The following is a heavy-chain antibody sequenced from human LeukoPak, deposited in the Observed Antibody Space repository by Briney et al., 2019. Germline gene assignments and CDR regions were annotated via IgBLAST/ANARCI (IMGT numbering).Heavy chain of an antibody. CDR1: GFTFSSYS. Sequence: GGSLRLSCAASGFTFSSYSMNWVRQAPGKGLEWVSSISSSSSYIYYADSVKGRFTIPRDNAKNSLYLQMNSLRAEDTAVYYCARAGDGYNPSDYWGQGTLVTVSS. J-gene: IGHJ4*02. CDR2: ISSSSSYI. D-gene: IGHD5-24*01. V-gene: IGHV3-21*01. CDR3: ARAGDGYNPSDY.